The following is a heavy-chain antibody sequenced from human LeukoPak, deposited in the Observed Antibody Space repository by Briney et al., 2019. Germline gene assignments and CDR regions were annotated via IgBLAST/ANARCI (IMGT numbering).Heavy chain of an antibody. V-gene: IGHV3-30*02. Sequence: GGSLRLSCAASGFTFSSYGMHWVRLAPGKGLEWVAFIRYDGSNKYYADSVKGRFTISRDNSKNTLYLQMNSLRAEDTAVYYCASDSITMVRGIAYWGQGTLVTVSS. D-gene: IGHD3-10*01. J-gene: IGHJ4*02. CDR2: IRYDGSNK. CDR3: ASDSITMVRGIAY. CDR1: GFTFSSYG.